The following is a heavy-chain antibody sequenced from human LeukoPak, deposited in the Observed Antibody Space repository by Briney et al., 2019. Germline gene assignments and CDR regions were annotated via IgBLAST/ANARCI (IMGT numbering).Heavy chain of an antibody. Sequence: SETLSLTCAVYGGSFSGYYWSWIRQPPGKGLEWIGEINHSGSTNYNPSLKSRVTISVDTSKNQLSLKLSSVTAADTAVYYCARDVGARLPGYWGQGTLVTVSS. J-gene: IGHJ4*02. V-gene: IGHV4-34*01. CDR3: ARDVGARLPGY. CDR2: INHSGST. D-gene: IGHD6-6*01. CDR1: GGSFSGYY.